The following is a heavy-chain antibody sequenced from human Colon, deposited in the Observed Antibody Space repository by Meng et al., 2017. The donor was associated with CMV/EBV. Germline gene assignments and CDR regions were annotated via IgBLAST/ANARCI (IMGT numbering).Heavy chain of an antibody. CDR2: ISATGGTT. D-gene: IGHD3-22*01. J-gene: IGHJ5*02. Sequence: GGSLRLSCAASGFTFSRSEMTWVRQAPGKGLEWIAYISATGGTTYYADSVKGRFTISRDNAESSLFLEMIGLRVEDTAVYYCARVRLPGAYHDSDGSPIKNWFDPWGQGTLVTVSS. CDR1: GFTFSRSE. V-gene: IGHV3-48*03. CDR3: ARVRLPGAYHDSDGSPIKNWFDP.